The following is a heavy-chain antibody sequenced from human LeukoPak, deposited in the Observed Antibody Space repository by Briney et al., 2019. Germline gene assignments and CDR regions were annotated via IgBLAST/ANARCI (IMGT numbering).Heavy chain of an antibody. CDR1: GFTSSTYY. CDR2: IKQDGSEK. V-gene: IGHV3-7*01. J-gene: IGHJ5*02. CDR3: ARDKRAAETPYNWFDP. Sequence: GGSLRLSCVASGFTSSTYYMSWVRQAPGKGLEWVANIKQDGSEKKYVDSVKGRFTISRDNAKNSLYLQMTSLRAEDTAVYYCARDKRAAETPYNWFDPWGQGTLVTVSS. D-gene: IGHD2-15*01.